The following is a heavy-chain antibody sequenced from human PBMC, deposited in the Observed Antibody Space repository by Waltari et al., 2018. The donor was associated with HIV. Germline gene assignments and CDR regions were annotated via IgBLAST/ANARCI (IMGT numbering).Heavy chain of an antibody. J-gene: IGHJ4*02. CDR2: FNTSTGNP. D-gene: IGHD1-26*01. CDR3: ARAREWELLYPSDY. Sequence: QVQLVQSGSELKKPGASVKVSCKASGYTFINYAMNWVRQAPGQGLEWMGWFNTSTGNPTDSQDVTGRFVFSLDTSVSTADLQISSLKTVDPAVYYCARAREWELLYPSDYWGQGTLVTVS. V-gene: IGHV7-4-1*02. CDR1: GYTFINYA.